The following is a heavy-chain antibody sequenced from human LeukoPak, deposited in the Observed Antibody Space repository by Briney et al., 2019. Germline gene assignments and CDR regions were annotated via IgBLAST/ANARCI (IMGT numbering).Heavy chain of an antibody. J-gene: IGHJ4*02. CDR3: ATHPFYYGSGKVDY. CDR2: IYHSGST. V-gene: IGHV4-30-2*01. CDR1: GGSISSGGYY. Sequence: SETLSLTCTVSGGSISSGGYYWSWIRQPPGKGLEWIGYIYHSGSTYYNPSLKSRVTISVDRSKNQFSLKLSSVTAADTAVYYCATHPFYYGSGKVDYWGQGTLVTVSS. D-gene: IGHD3-10*01.